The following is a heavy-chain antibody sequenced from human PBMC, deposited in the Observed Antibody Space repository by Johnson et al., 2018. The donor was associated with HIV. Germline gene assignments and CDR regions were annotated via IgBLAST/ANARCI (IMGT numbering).Heavy chain of an antibody. V-gene: IGHV3-30-3*01. CDR3: ARMGGATYAFDI. J-gene: IGHJ3*02. CDR2: ISYDGSNK. D-gene: IGHD1-26*01. CDR1: GFSFSSYA. Sequence: QVQLVESGGGVVQPGRSLRLSCAASGFSFSSYALHWVRQAPGKGLEWVVVISYDGSNKYYADSVKGRFTISRDNSKKTLYLQMNSLRAEDTAVYYCARMGGATYAFDIWGQGTVVTVSS.